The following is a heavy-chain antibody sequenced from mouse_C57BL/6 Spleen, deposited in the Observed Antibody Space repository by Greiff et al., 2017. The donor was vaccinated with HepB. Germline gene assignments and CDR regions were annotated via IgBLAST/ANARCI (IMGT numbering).Heavy chain of an antibody. V-gene: IGHV1-50*01. Sequence: QVQLQQPGAELVKPGASVKLSCKASGYTFTSYWMQWVKQRPGQGLEWIGEIDPSDSYTNYNQKFKGKATLTVDTSSSTAYMQLSSLTSEDAAVYYCAPRVTAYWGQGTLVTVSA. CDR1: GYTFTSYW. D-gene: IGHD2-2*01. J-gene: IGHJ3*01. CDR2: IDPSDSYT. CDR3: APRVTAY.